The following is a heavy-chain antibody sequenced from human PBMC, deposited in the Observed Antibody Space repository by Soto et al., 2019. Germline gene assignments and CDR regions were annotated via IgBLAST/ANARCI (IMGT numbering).Heavy chain of an antibody. CDR1: GFNFKNSA. CDR3: ARASYYYNTSALRAWFDP. D-gene: IGHD3-22*01. CDR2: ISGSGAST. Sequence: GGSLRLSCTASGFNFKNSAMSWVRQAPGKGLEWVSGISGSGASTYDADSVKGRFTISRDNSKHTLYLQMNSLRAEDTATYYCARASYYYNTSALRAWFDPWGQGT. V-gene: IGHV3-23*01. J-gene: IGHJ5*02.